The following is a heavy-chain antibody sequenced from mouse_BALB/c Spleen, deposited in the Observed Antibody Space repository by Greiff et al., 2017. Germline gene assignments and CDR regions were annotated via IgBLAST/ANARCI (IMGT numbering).Heavy chain of an antibody. V-gene: IGHV5-6-5*01. CDR2: ISSGGST. CDR1: GFTFSSYA. Sequence: DVMLVESGGGLVKPGGSLKLSCAASGFTFSSYAMSWVRQTPEKRLEWVASISSGGSTYYPDSVKGRFTISRDNARNILYLQMSSLRSEDTAMYYCARGPSTMITTAWFAYWGQGTLVTVSA. J-gene: IGHJ3*01. CDR3: ARGPSTMITTAWFAY. D-gene: IGHD2-4*01.